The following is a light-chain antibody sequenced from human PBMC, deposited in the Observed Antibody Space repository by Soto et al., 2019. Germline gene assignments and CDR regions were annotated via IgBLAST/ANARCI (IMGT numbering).Light chain of an antibody. CDR2: STS. CDR1: QSVSSS. Sequence: EMVMTQSPATLSMSPGERATLSCRASQSVSSSLAWYQQKPGQAPRLLIYSTSSRATGIPDRFSGSGSGTDFTLTISRLEPEDFAVYYCQQYGNSPWTFGQGTKVDIK. V-gene: IGKV3-20*01. J-gene: IGKJ1*01. CDR3: QQYGNSPWT.